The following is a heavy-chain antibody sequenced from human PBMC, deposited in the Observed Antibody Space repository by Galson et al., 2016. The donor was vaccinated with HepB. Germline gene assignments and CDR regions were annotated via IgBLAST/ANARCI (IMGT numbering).Heavy chain of an antibody. J-gene: IGHJ3*02. CDR2: INPNSGGT. V-gene: IGHV1-2*02. D-gene: IGHD3-16*01. CDR3: ARYRRGGSFDM. CDR1: GYTFIGYY. Sequence: SVKVSCKASGYTFIGYYIHWVRQAPGQGLEWMGWINPNSGGTNYAQNFQGRLTMTRDTPITTVNTELTGLRSDDTAMYYCARYRRGGSFDMWGQGTMVTVSS.